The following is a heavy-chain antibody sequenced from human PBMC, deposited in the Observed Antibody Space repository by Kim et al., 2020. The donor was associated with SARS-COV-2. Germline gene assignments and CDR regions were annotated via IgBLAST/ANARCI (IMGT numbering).Heavy chain of an antibody. Sequence: GGSLRLSCAASGFTFSSYGMHWVRQAPGKGLEWVAVISYDGSNKYYADSVKGRFTISRDNSKNTLYLQMNSLRAEDTAVYYCAKGLSAMVIWHYYGMDVWGQGTTVTVSS. J-gene: IGHJ6*02. D-gene: IGHD5-18*01. CDR1: GFTFSSYG. V-gene: IGHV3-30*18. CDR3: AKGLSAMVIWHYYGMDV. CDR2: ISYDGSNK.